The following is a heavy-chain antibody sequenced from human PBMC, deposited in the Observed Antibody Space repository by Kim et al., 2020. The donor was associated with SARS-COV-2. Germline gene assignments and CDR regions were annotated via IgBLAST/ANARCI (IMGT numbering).Heavy chain of an antibody. CDR3: ARDFDWLSDY. J-gene: IGHJ4*02. V-gene: IGHV1-3*01. Sequence: NTKYSQKFQGRVTITRDTSASTAYMELSSLRSEDTAVYYCARDFDWLSDYWGQGTLVTVSS. D-gene: IGHD3-9*01. CDR2: NT.